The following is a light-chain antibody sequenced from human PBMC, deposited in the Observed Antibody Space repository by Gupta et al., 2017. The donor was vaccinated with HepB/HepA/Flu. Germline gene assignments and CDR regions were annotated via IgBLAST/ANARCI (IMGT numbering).Light chain of an antibody. CDR1: RSNVGAGYD. Sequence: QSVLTQPPSVSGPPGQNVTISCTGSRSNVGAGYDVHWYQQVPGTVPKLLVFGNNNRPSGVPDRFSGSESGTSDYLAITGLLAEDEADYYGQSYDSRLSGVVFGGGTKLT. CDR2: GNN. CDR3: QSYDSRLSGVV. V-gene: IGLV1-40*01. J-gene: IGLJ2*01.